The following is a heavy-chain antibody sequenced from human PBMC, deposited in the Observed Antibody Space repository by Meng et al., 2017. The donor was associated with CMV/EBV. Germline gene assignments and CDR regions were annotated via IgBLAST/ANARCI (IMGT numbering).Heavy chain of an antibody. CDR2: IYYSGST. D-gene: IGHD3-10*01. Sequence: VQPQEAGSGLVTPSPTLPLTSTVSGCSISSGDYYWRWSRQPPGKGLELIGYIYYSGSTYYNPSLKSRVTISVDTSKNQFSLKLSSVTAADTAVYYCATLGILLWFGFDPWGQGTLVTVSS. V-gene: IGHV4-30-4*08. CDR1: GCSISSGDYY. J-gene: IGHJ5*02. CDR3: ATLGILLWFGFDP.